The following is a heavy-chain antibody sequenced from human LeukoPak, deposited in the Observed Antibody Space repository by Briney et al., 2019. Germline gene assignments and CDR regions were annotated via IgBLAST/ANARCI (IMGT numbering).Heavy chain of an antibody. CDR1: GYTFTSHY. CDR3: ARDRGSMDV. V-gene: IGHV1-46*01. J-gene: IGHJ6*03. D-gene: IGHD2-15*01. Sequence: VASVTVSFKASGYTFTSHYMHWVRQAPGQGLEWMGIFNPSGGSTNYAQKFQGRLTMTRATSASTVYMELSSLRSEDTAVYYCARDRGSMDVWGKGTTVTVSS. CDR2: FNPSGGST.